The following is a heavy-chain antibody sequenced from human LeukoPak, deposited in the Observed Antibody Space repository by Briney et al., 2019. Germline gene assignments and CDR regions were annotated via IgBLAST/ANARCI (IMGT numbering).Heavy chain of an antibody. D-gene: IGHD1-14*01. Sequence: SETLSLTCTVSGGSISSGGYYWSWIRQHPGKGLEWIGYIYYSGSTYYNPSLKSRVTISVGTSKNQFSLKLSSVTAADTAVYYCARDTLPDRATDYWGQGTLVTVSS. V-gene: IGHV4-31*03. J-gene: IGHJ4*02. CDR1: GGSISSGGYY. CDR3: ARDTLPDRATDY. CDR2: IYYSGST.